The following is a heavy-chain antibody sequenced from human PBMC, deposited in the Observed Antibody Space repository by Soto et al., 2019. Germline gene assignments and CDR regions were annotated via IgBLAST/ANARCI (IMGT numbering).Heavy chain of an antibody. CDR3: VKDGSSGWPYYYDMDV. D-gene: IGHD6-19*01. Sequence: QVQLVESGGGVVQPGRSLRLSCAASGFTFSSYGMHWVRQAPGKGLEWVAVISYDGSNKYYADSVKGRFTISRDNSKHTLYLQMSSLRSEDTAVYYCVKDGSSGWPYYYDMDVWGQGTTVTVSS. J-gene: IGHJ6*02. V-gene: IGHV3-30*18. CDR2: ISYDGSNK. CDR1: GFTFSSYG.